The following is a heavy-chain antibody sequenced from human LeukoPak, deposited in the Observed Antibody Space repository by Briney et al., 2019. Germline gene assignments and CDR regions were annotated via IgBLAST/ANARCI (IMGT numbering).Heavy chain of an antibody. J-gene: IGHJ4*02. D-gene: IGHD3-16*02. Sequence: SETLSLTCTVSGGSISSSSYYWGWIRQPPGKGLEWIGSIYYSGSTYYNPSLKSRVTISVDTSKNQFSLKLSSVTAADTAVYYCARVFPYDYVWGSYPKIGGFDYWGQGTLVTVSS. V-gene: IGHV4-39*07. CDR2: IYYSGST. CDR3: ARVFPYDYVWGSYPKIGGFDY. CDR1: GGSISSSSYY.